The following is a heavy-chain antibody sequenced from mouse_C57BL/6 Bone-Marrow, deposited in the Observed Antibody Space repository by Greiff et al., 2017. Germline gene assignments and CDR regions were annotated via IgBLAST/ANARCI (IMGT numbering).Heavy chain of an antibody. CDR1: GYTFTDYN. CDR2: INPNNGGT. V-gene: IGHV1-18*01. CDR3: ARGNDLGFAY. Sequence: EVQLQESGPELVKPGASVKIPCKASGYTFTDYNLDWVKQSHGKSLEWIGDINPNNGGTIYNQKFKGKATLTVDKSSSTAYMELRSLTSEDTAVYYCARGNDLGFAYWGQGTLVTVSA. J-gene: IGHJ3*01.